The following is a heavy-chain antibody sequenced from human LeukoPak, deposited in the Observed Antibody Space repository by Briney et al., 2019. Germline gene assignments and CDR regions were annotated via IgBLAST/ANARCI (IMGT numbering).Heavy chain of an antibody. CDR3: ARSGGWYYYYYYMDV. CDR2: ISAYNGNT. J-gene: IGHJ6*03. CDR1: GYTFTSYG. V-gene: IGHV1-18*01. D-gene: IGHD6-19*01. Sequence: ASVKVSCKATGYTFTSYGISWVRQAPGQGLEWMGWISAYNGNTNYAQKLQGRVTMTTDTSTSTAYMGLRSLRSDDTAVYYCARSGGWYYYYYYMDVWGKGTTVTASS.